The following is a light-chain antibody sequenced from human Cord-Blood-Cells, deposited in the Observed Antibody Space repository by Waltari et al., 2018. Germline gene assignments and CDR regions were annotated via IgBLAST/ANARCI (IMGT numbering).Light chain of an antibody. Sequence: QSALTQPASVSGSPGQSITISCTGTSSDVGGYNYVSWYQQHPGKVPKLMIYDVSKRPSGVSNRFAGSKSGNTASLTISGLQAEDEADYYCSSYTSSSTFEVFGGGTKLTVL. CDR1: SSDVGGYNY. CDR2: DVS. CDR3: SSYTSSSTFEV. V-gene: IGLV2-14*01. J-gene: IGLJ3*02.